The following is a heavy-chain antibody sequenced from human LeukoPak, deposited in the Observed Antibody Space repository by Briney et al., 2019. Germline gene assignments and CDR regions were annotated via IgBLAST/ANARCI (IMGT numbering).Heavy chain of an antibody. D-gene: IGHD4-17*01. CDR1: GFTFSSYS. J-gene: IGHJ4*02. CDR3: TRFEYGDYPGDY. CDR2: ITSSSGAI. V-gene: IGHV3-48*01. Sequence: PGGSLRLSCAASGFTFSSYSMNWVRQAPGKGLEWISYITSSSGAIYYADSVKGRFTISRDNAKNSLYLQMNGLRAEDTAVYYCTRFEYGDYPGDYWGQGTLVTVSS.